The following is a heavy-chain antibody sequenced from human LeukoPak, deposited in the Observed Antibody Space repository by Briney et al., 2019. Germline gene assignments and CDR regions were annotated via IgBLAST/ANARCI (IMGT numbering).Heavy chain of an antibody. D-gene: IGHD1-1*01. CDR2: INTNTGNP. Sequence: ASVRVSCKASGYTFTSYAMNWVRQAPGQGLEWMGWINTNTGNPTYAQGFTGRFVFSLDTSVSTAYLQISSLKAEDTAVYYCARALTDYSQLPSDAFDIWGQGTMVTVSS. CDR3: ARALTDYSQLPSDAFDI. CDR1: GYTFTSYA. V-gene: IGHV7-4-1*02. J-gene: IGHJ3*02.